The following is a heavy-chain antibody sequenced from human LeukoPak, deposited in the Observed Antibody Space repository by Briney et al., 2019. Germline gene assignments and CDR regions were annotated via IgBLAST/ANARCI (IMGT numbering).Heavy chain of an antibody. CDR3: ARAPSGAYSSSWYGDAFDI. Sequence: SETLSLTCTVSGGSISRSDHYWGWIRQPPGKGLEWIGSIYYSGSTYYNPSLKSRVTISVDTSKNQFSLKLSSVTAADTAVYYCARAPSGAYSSSWYGDAFDIWGQGTMVTVSS. V-gene: IGHV4-39*07. CDR1: GGSISRSDHY. J-gene: IGHJ3*02. CDR2: IYYSGST. D-gene: IGHD6-13*01.